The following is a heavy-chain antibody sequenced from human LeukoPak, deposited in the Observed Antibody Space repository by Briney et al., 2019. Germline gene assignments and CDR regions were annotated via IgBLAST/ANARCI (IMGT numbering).Heavy chain of an antibody. CDR1: GGSISSYY. CDR3: ARDSYSSSWYTDNWFDP. V-gene: IGHV4-4*07. J-gene: IGHJ5*02. Sequence: SETLSLTCTVSGGSISSYYWSWIRQPAGKGLEWIGRIYTSGSTNYNPSLKSRDTMSVDTSKNQFSLKLSSVTAADTAVYYCARDSYSSSWYTDNWFDPWGQGTLVTVSS. CDR2: IYTSGST. D-gene: IGHD6-13*01.